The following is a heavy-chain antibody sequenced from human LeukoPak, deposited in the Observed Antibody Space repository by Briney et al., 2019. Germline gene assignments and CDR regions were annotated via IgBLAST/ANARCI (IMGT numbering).Heavy chain of an antibody. V-gene: IGHV4-31*03. CDR3: ARDSRQWMVQKESYYSYGMDV. CDR1: GGSISSGGYY. D-gene: IGHD6-19*01. Sequence: SETLSLTCTVSGGSISSGGYYWSWIRQHPGKGLEWIGYIYYSGSTYYNPSLKRRATISVATSKNTVSLKLSSVTDADTAVHYCARDSRQWMVQKESYYSYGMDVWGQGTTVTVSS. J-gene: IGHJ6*02. CDR2: IYYSGST.